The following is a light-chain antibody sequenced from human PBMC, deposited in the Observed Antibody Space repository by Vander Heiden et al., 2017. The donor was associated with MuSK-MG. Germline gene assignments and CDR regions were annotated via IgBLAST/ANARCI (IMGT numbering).Light chain of an antibody. V-gene: IGKV3-11*01. CDR2: DAS. CDR3: QHRSNWPIT. CDR1: QGVSSY. J-gene: IGKJ5*01. Sequence: EIVLTQSPATLSSSPGEGATLSCWARQGVSSYLAWYQQKPGQAPRLLIYDASNWATGIPARFSGSGSGTDFTLTISSLEPEDFAVYYCQHRSNWPITFGQGTRLEIK.